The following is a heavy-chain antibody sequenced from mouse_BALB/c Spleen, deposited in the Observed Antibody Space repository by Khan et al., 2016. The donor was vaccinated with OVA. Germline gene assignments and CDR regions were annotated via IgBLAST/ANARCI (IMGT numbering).Heavy chain of an antibody. CDR1: GFTFSSYA. V-gene: IGHV5-9-3*01. Sequence: EVELVESGGGLVKPGGSLKLSCAASGFTFSSYAMSWVRQTPEKRLEWVATITSGGSYTYYPDSVKGRFTISRDNAKNTLYLQMSSLRSEETAMYYCARHGRRDYYAMDYWGQGTSVTVSA. CDR3: ARHGRRDYYAMDY. D-gene: IGHD2-12*01. CDR2: ITSGGSYT. J-gene: IGHJ4*01.